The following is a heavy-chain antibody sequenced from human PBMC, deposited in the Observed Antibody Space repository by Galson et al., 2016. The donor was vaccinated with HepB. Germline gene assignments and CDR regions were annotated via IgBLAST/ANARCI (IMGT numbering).Heavy chain of an antibody. J-gene: IGHJ4*02. CDR1: GFTFSSHG. V-gene: IGHV3-30*18. CDR2: ISKDGNGK. CDR3: AKDQRDTSPFDY. Sequence: SLRLSCAAYGFTFSSHGMHWVRQAPDKGLEWVAVISKDGNGKFYADSVKGRFTVSRDNSKNTLYLQMNSLTAEDTAVYYCAKDQRDTSPFDYWGQGTLVTVSS. D-gene: IGHD6-25*01.